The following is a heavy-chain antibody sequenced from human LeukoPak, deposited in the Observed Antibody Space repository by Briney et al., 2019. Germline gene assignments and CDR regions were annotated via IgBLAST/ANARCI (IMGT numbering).Heavy chain of an antibody. CDR1: GGSFLGYY. CDR2: INHSGST. J-gene: IGHJ3*02. D-gene: IGHD2-15*01. CDR3: ARHRRISMAGSFDI. Sequence: SETLSLTCAVYGGSFLGYYWSWIRQPPGKGVDWIGEINHSGSTNYNPSLKSRVTISVDTSKNQFSLKLSSVTAADTAVYYCARHRRISMAGSFDIWGQGTMVTVSS. V-gene: IGHV4-34*01.